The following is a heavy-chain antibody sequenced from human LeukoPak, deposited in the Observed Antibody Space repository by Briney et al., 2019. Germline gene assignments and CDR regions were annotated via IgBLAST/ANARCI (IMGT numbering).Heavy chain of an antibody. J-gene: IGHJ5*02. CDR1: GGSINSYY. V-gene: IGHV4-59*01. CDR2: VAYSGSA. CDR3: ARTVSGYYFNA. D-gene: IGHD5-12*01. Sequence: SETLSLTCTVSGGSINSYYWSWIRQPPGKGLEWIGYVAYSGSANYNPSLKSRVTISLDTSTNQFSLKLSSVTAADTAVYYCARTVSGYYFNAWGPGTLVTVSS.